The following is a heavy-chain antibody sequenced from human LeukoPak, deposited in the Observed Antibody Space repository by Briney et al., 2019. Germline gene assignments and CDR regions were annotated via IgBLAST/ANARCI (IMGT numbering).Heavy chain of an antibody. CDR2: INSDGSSI. V-gene: IGHV3-74*01. CDR1: GFTFSSHW. J-gene: IGHJ4*02. Sequence: GGSLRLSCAASGFTFSSHWMHWVRQAPGKGLVWVSRINSDGSSISYADSVKGRFTISRDNAKNSLYLQMNSLRADDTAIYYCAREGHFDYWGQGTLVTVAS. CDR3: AREGHFDY.